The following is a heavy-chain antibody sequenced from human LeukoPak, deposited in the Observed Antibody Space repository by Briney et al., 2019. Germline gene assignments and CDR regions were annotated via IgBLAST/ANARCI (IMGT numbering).Heavy chain of an antibody. CDR3: ATRGTKCVPPPTDAFDF. V-gene: IGHV3-23*01. CDR2: IWYGGGNT. Sequence: GGSLRLSCAASGFTFSTYDMRWVRQSPGKGLQWVSTIWYGGGNTYYGDSVRGRFTLSRDNSKNTVYLQMNSLCVDDTAIYYRATRGTKCVPPPTDAFDFWGQGTMVTVSS. CDR1: GFTFSTYD. J-gene: IGHJ3*01.